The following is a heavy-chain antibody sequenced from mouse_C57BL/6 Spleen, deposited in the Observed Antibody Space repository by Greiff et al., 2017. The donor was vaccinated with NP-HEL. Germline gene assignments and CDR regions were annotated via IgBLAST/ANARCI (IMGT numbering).Heavy chain of an antibody. V-gene: IGHV1-55*01. CDR3: ARSPHYYGSSYGWYFDV. CDR1: GYTFTSYW. CDR2: IYPGSGST. J-gene: IGHJ1*03. D-gene: IGHD1-1*01. Sequence: QVQLQQPGAELVKPGASVKMSCKASGYTFTSYWITWVKQRPGQGLEWIGDIYPGSGSTNYNEKFKSKATLTVDTSSSTAYMQLSSLTSEDSAVYYCARSPHYYGSSYGWYFDVWGTGTTVTVSS.